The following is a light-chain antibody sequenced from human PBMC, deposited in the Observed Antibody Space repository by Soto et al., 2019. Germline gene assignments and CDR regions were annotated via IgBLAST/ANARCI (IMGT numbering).Light chain of an antibody. CDR3: SSYATTSPYV. V-gene: IGLV2-14*01. Sequence: QSALTQPASVSGSPGQSITISCTGTSNDVGGYNYVSWYQQHPGKAPKLVIYEVSHRPSGISDRFSGSKSGNTASLTISGLQVEDEADYYCSSYATTSPYVFGPWTKANVL. J-gene: IGLJ1*01. CDR2: EVS. CDR1: SNDVGGYNY.